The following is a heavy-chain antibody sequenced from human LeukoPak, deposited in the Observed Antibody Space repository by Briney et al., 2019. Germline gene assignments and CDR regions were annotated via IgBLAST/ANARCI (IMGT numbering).Heavy chain of an antibody. CDR1: GGSISSGDYY. V-gene: IGHV4-30-4*08. J-gene: IGHJ4*02. Sequence: SQTLSLTCTGSGGSISSGDYYWSWIRQPPGKGLEWIGYIYYSGSTYYNPSLKGRATISVETSKTQFSLKLRSVTAAETAVYSCAKQRANWGSDYFDYWGQGTLVTVSS. D-gene: IGHD7-27*01. CDR2: IYYSGST. CDR3: AKQRANWGSDYFDY.